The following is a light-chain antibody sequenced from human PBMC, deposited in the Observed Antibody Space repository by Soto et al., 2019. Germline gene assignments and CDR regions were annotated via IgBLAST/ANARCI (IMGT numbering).Light chain of an antibody. V-gene: IGLV2-18*02. CDR3: SSYTSRSTYV. J-gene: IGLJ1*01. CDR2: EVS. Sequence: QSVLTQPPSVSGAPGQSVTISCTGTSSDVGGYNGVSWYQQPPGTAPKLMIYEVSNRPSGVPDRFSGSKSGTTASLTISGHHAEDAADYYYSSYTSRSTYVFGAGTKLTVL. CDR1: SSDVGGYNG.